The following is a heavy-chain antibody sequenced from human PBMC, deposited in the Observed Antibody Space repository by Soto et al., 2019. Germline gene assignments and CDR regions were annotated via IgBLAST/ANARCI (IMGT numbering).Heavy chain of an antibody. D-gene: IGHD5-12*01. CDR3: AVNLYSGHWAPVRD. CDR2: IWDGGNTN. Sequence: QVQLVESGGGVVQPGRSLRLSCATPGFTFHSYGMHWVRQAPGKGLEWVAVIWDGGNTNYNVESVKGRFTISRDISKNPLYLHMTSLRAEDTAVYYCAVNLYSGHWAPVRDWGQGTQVTVSS. J-gene: IGHJ4*02. CDR1: GFTFHSYG. V-gene: IGHV3-33*01.